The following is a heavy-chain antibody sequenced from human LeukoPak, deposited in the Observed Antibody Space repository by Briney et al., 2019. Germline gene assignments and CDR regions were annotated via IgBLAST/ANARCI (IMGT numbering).Heavy chain of an antibody. Sequence: NASETLSLTCAVYGGSFSGYYWSWIRQPPGKGLEWIGEINHSGSTNYNPSLKSRVTISVDTSKNQFSLKLSSVTAADTAVYYCARPGYSNYVNWFDPWGQGTLVTVSS. J-gene: IGHJ5*02. D-gene: IGHD4-11*01. CDR1: GGSFSGYY. CDR2: INHSGST. V-gene: IGHV4-34*01. CDR3: ARPGYSNYVNWFDP.